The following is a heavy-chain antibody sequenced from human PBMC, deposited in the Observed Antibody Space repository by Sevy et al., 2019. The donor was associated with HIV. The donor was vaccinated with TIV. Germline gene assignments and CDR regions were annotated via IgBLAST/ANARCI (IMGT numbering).Heavy chain of an antibody. CDR2: IKQDGSER. CDR1: GFTFSSYW. V-gene: IGHV3-7*01. J-gene: IGHJ6*03. D-gene: IGHD2-2*01. CDR3: ARDSQNIVVVPAATINYYYSYYMDV. Sequence: GGSLRLSCAASGFTFSSYWMSWVRQAPGKGLEWVANIKQDGSERYYEHSVKGRFTISRDNTKNSLYLQMNSLGVEDTAVYYCARDSQNIVVVPAATINYYYSYYMDVWGKGTTVTVSS.